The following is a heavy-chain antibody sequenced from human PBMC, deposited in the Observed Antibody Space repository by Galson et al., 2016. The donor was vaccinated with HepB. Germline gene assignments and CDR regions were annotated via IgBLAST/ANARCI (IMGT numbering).Heavy chain of an antibody. Sequence: SEKVSCKASEYTFISYDINWVRQATGQGLEWLGRMNPKSGNTDYAQKFQGRVTMTRDTSTSTAYMELSSLRSEDTAVYYCAGGALFGNFWSSSGINYYGMDVWGQGTTVTVSS. V-gene: IGHV1-8*01. CDR3: AGGALFGNFWSSSGINYYGMDV. CDR1: EYTFISYD. J-gene: IGHJ6*02. D-gene: IGHD3-3*01. CDR2: MNPKSGNT.